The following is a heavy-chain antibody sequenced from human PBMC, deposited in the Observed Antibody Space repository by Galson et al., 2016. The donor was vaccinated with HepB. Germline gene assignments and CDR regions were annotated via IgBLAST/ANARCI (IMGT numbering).Heavy chain of an antibody. CDR3: AELSVV. Sequence: SLRLSCAASGFTFSSYWMAWVRQAPGKGLEWVANISQDGSEKNYVDSVKGRFTISRDNAKRSLYLQMNSLRAEDTAMYYCAELSVVWGQGTLVTVSS. CDR1: GFTFSSYW. CDR2: ISQDGSEK. J-gene: IGHJ4*02. V-gene: IGHV3-7*01. D-gene: IGHD1-7*01.